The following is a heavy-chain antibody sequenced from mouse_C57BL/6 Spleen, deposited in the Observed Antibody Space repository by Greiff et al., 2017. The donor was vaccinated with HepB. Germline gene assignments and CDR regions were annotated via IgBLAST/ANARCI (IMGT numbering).Heavy chain of an antibody. CDR3: ASENYYGSNLWFAY. J-gene: IGHJ3*01. CDR2: IYPGSGST. D-gene: IGHD1-1*01. V-gene: IGHV1-55*01. Sequence: QVQLQQSGAELVKPGASVKMSCKASGYTFTSYWITWVKQRPGQGLEWIGDIYPGSGSTNYNEKFKSKATLTVDTSSSTAYMQLSSLTSEDSAVYYCASENYYGSNLWFAYWGQGTLVTVSA. CDR1: GYTFTSYW.